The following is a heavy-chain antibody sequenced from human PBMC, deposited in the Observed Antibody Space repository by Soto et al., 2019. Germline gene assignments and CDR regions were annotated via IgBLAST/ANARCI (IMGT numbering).Heavy chain of an antibody. CDR1: GFSFNNYA. CDR3: VREGSGWYPLGSFDF. J-gene: IGHJ3*01. CDR2: ISDTGGGA. Sequence: RGSLRLSCTASGFSFNNYAMHWVRQAPGKGLEWVSLISDTGGGAYNADSVQGRFTISRDNSKNTLYLQMNSLRAEDTAIYYCVREGSGWYPLGSFDFWGRGTMVSVSS. V-gene: IGHV3-23*01. D-gene: IGHD6-19*01.